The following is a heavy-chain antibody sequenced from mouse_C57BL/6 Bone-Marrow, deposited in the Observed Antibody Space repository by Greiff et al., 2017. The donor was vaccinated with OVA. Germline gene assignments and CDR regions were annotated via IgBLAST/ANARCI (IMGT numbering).Heavy chain of an antibody. V-gene: IGHV1-4*01. CDR2: INPSSGYT. Sequence: QVHVKQSGAELARPGASVKMSCKASGYTFTSYTMHWVKQRPGQGLEWIGYINPSSGYTKYNQKFKDKATLTVDKSSSTAYMQLSSLTSEDSAVYYCAREDGNWFAYWGQGTLVTVSA. D-gene: IGHD2-1*01. J-gene: IGHJ3*01. CDR3: AREDGNWFAY. CDR1: GYTFTSYT.